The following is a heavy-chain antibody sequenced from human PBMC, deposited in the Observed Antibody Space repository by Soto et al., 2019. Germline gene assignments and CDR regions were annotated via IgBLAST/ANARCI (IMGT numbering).Heavy chain of an antibody. CDR1: GGSISSNKW. CDR3: ARDDHIVVVPTSLGAMDV. Sequence: QVQLQESGPGLVKPSEILSLTCAVYGGSISSNKWWSWVRQPPGKGLEWIGEIYHSGSTNYNPSLKSGVTRSLDKSKNQFSLKLTSVTAADSAVYYCARDDHIVVVPTSLGAMDVWGQGTTFTVSS. CDR2: IYHSGST. D-gene: IGHD2-2*01. J-gene: IGHJ6*02. V-gene: IGHV4-4*02.